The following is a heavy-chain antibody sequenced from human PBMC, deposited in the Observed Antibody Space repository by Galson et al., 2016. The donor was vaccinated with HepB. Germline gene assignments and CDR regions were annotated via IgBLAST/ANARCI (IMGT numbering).Heavy chain of an antibody. CDR2: IIPILGIA. Sequence: SCKASGGTYSSYAISWVRQAPGQGLEWMGGIIPILGIANCAQKFQGRVTITADKSTSTAYMELSSLRSEDTAVYYCARFRGIVVVNYYYGMDAWGQGTTVTVSS. J-gene: IGHJ6*02. D-gene: IGHD3-22*01. CDR1: GGTYSSYA. CDR3: ARFRGIVVVNYYYGMDA. V-gene: IGHV1-69*10.